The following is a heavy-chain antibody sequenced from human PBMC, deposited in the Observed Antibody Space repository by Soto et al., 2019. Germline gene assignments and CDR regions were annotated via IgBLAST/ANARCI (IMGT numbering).Heavy chain of an antibody. D-gene: IGHD4-17*01. V-gene: IGHV1-58*01. CDR2: IVVGSGNT. Sequence: ASVKVSCKASGFTFTSSAVQWVRQARGQRLEWIGWIVVGSGNTNYAQKFQERVTITRDMSTSTAYMELSSLRSEDTAVYYCAAESPMTTVTTNAFDIWGQGTMVTVS. CDR3: AAESPMTTVTTNAFDI. J-gene: IGHJ3*02. CDR1: GFTFTSSA.